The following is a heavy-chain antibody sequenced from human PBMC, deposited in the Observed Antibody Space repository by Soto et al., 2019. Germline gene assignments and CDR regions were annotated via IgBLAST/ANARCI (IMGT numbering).Heavy chain of an antibody. CDR3: AKETHYDFWSGYYHYGMDV. Sequence: PGGSLRLSCAASGFTFSSYAMSWVPQAPGKGLEWVSAISGSGGSTYYADSVKGRFTISRDNSKNTLYLQMNSLRAEDTAVYYCAKETHYDFWSGYYHYGMDVWGQGTTVTVSS. CDR1: GFTFSSYA. D-gene: IGHD3-3*01. J-gene: IGHJ6*02. CDR2: ISGSGGST. V-gene: IGHV3-23*01.